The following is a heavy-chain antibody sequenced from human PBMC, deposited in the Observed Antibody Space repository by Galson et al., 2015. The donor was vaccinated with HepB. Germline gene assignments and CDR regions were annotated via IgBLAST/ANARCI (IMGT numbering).Heavy chain of an antibody. Sequence: SGKVSCKVSGYTLTELSMHWLRQAPGKGLEWMGGFDPEDGETIYAQKFQGRVTMTEDTSTDTDYMELSSLRSEDTAVYYCATEGGYDSSGSPLKVWGQGTLVTVSS. CDR3: ATEGGYDSSGSPLKV. CDR1: GYTLTELS. D-gene: IGHD3-22*01. V-gene: IGHV1-24*01. CDR2: FDPEDGET. J-gene: IGHJ4*02.